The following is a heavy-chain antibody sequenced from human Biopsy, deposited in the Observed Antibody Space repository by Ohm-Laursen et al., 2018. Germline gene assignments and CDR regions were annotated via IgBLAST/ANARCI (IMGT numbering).Heavy chain of an antibody. Sequence: SETLSLTWAVSGGSISNNNYYWSWIRQPPGKGLEWIGSIFYRGSTHYKPSLKSRVNISVDTSKNQFSLKLNSVTAADTAVYYCARDYDTSGYYYVSRGQGTLVTVSS. CDR3: ARDYDTSGYYYVS. D-gene: IGHD3-22*01. CDR2: IFYRGST. J-gene: IGHJ4*02. V-gene: IGHV4-39*01. CDR1: GGSISNNNYY.